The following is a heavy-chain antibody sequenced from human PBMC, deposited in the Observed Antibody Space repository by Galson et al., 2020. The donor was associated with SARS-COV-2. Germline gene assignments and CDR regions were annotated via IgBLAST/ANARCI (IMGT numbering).Heavy chain of an antibody. V-gene: IGHV4-61*02. CDR3: AREFDSRGGYFDY. Sequence: SATLSLTCTVSGGSISSGSYYWSWIRQPAGKGLEWIGRIYTSGSTNYNPSLKSRVTISVDTSKNQFSLKLSSVTAADTAVYYCAREFDSRGGYFDYWGQGTLVTVSS. D-gene: IGHD3-22*01. CDR1: GGSISSGSYY. J-gene: IGHJ4*02. CDR2: IYTSGST.